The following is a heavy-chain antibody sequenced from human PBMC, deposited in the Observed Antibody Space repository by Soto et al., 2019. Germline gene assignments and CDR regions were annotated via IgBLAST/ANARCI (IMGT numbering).Heavy chain of an antibody. CDR2: MYYRGST. V-gene: IGHV4-61*01. CDR1: GGSVSSGSYY. Sequence: QVQLQESGPGLVKPSETLSLTCTVSGGSVSSGSYYWSWIRQPPGKVLEWIGYMYYRGSTNYNPSLTSRVTTSVDTPKNQFSLKLSSVTAADTAVYYCARGGGNSARDAFDIWGQGTMVTVSS. J-gene: IGHJ3*02. CDR3: ARGGGNSARDAFDI. D-gene: IGHD2-21*02.